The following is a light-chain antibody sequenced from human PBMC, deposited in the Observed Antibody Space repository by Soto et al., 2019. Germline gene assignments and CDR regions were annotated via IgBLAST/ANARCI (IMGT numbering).Light chain of an antibody. J-gene: IGLJ2*01. V-gene: IGLV2-8*01. CDR3: SSYAGSNTWGV. Sequence: QSALTQPPSAPGSPGQSVTISCTGTSSDVGGYNYVPWYQQHPGKAPKLMIYEVSKPPSGVPDRFSGSKSRKPAPLTVSGLQAEDDADYNCSSYAGSNTWGVFGGGTTLTV. CDR2: EVS. CDR1: SSDVGGYNY.